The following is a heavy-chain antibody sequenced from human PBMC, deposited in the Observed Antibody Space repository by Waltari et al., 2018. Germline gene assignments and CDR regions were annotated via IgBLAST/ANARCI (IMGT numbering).Heavy chain of an antibody. CDR3: AAYITSRRGAFDF. J-gene: IGHJ3*01. D-gene: IGHD1-1*01. CDR1: GLTLQPFA. V-gene: IGHV3-23*01. CDR2: ITTSGDNT. Sequence: EVQLLESGGGLDKPEESLSLSGAAYGLTLQPFAMNWVCQAPGKGLEWVSSITTSGDNTYYADSVKGRFTISRDNSKNTLYLQMNSLRAEDTAVYYCAAYITSRRGAFDFWGQGTMVTVSS.